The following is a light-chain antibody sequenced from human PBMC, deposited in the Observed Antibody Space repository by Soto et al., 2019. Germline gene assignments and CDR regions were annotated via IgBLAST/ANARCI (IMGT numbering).Light chain of an antibody. CDR3: SSYAGSLYV. V-gene: IGLV2-8*01. CDR1: RSDIGDYNY. Sequence: QSALTQPPSASGSPGQSVTSSCTGPRSDIGDYNYVSWYQQHPGKAPKLMIYEVSKRPSGVPDRFSGSKSGNTASLTVSGLQAEDEADYYCSSYAGSLYVFGTGTKLTVL. J-gene: IGLJ1*01. CDR2: EVS.